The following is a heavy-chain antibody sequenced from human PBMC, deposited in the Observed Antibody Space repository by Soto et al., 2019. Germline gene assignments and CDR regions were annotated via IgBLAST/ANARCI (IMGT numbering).Heavy chain of an antibody. Sequence: SETLSLTCTVSGGSISSYYWSWIRQPPGEGLEWIGYIYYSGSTNYNPSLKSRVTISVDTSKNQFSLKLSSVTAADTAVYYCAREHYCSSTSCYTLFDYWGQGTLVTVSS. CDR3: AREHYCSSTSCYTLFDY. J-gene: IGHJ4*02. CDR1: GGSISSYY. D-gene: IGHD2-2*02. V-gene: IGHV4-59*01. CDR2: IYYSGST.